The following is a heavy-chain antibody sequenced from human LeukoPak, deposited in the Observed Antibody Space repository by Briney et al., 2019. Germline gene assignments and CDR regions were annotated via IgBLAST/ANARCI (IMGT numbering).Heavy chain of an antibody. D-gene: IGHD4-17*01. V-gene: IGHV3-21*01. CDR2: ISSSSSYI. CDR1: GFTFSSYS. CDR3: AREIYGDYGGYFDY. J-gene: IGHJ4*02. Sequence: PGGSLRLSCAASGFTFSSYSMNWVRQAPGKGLEWVSSISSSSSYIYYADSVKGRFTISRDNAKNSLYLQMNSLGAEDTAVYYCAREIYGDYGGYFDYWGQGTLVTVSS.